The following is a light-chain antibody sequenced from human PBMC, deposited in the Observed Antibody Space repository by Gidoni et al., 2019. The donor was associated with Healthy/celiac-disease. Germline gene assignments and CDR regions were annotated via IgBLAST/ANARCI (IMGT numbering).Light chain of an antibody. CDR3: QQSYSTPLG. V-gene: IGKV1-39*01. CDR1: QSISSY. Sequence: DIQMTQSPSSLSASVGDIVTITCRASQSISSYLNWYQQKPGKAPQLLIYAASSLQSVVPSRFSGSGSGTDFTLTISSLQPEDFATDYCQQSYSTPLGFGQGTKVEIK. J-gene: IGKJ1*01. CDR2: AAS.